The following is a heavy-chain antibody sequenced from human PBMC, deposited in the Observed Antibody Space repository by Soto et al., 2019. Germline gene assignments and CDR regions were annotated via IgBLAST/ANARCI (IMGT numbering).Heavy chain of an antibody. D-gene: IGHD3-10*01. J-gene: IGHJ3*02. Sequence: QVQLQQWGAGLLKPSETLSLTCAVYGGSFSGYYWSWIRQPPGKGLEWIGEINHSGSTNYNPSLKSRVTISVDTSKNQFSLKLSSVTAADTAVYYCARGRASRLLWFGGAFDIWGQGTMVTVSS. V-gene: IGHV4-34*01. CDR3: ARGRASRLLWFGGAFDI. CDR1: GGSFSGYY. CDR2: INHSGST.